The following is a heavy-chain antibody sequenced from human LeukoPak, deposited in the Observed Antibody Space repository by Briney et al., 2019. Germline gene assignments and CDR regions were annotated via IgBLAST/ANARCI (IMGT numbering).Heavy chain of an antibody. D-gene: IGHD4-23*01. Sequence: GGSLRLSCAASGFTFSSYAMHWVRQAPGKGLEWVAVISYDGSNKYYADSVKGRFTISRDNAKNSLYLQMNSLRAEDTAVYYCARARGGSYGMDVWGQGTTVTVSS. V-gene: IGHV3-30-3*01. J-gene: IGHJ6*02. CDR2: ISYDGSNK. CDR3: ARARGGSYGMDV. CDR1: GFTFSSYA.